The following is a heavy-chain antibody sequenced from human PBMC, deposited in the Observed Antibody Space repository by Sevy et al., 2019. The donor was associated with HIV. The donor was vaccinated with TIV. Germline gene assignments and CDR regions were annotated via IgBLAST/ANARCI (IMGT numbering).Heavy chain of an antibody. CDR1: GFMFSSDS. CDR2: FSSSSRYI. D-gene: IGHD6-6*01. Sequence: GGSLRLSCAASGFMFSSDSMNWVRQAPGKGLEWVSCFSSSSRYIYYADSVKGRFTISRDNAKNSLSLQMNSLRAEDTAVYYCAREGWGGAARPNYFDYWGQGTLVTVSS. J-gene: IGHJ4*02. V-gene: IGHV3-21*01. CDR3: AREGWGGAARPNYFDY.